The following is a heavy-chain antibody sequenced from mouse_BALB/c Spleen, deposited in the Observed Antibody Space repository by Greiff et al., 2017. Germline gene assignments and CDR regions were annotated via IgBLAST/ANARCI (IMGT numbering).Heavy chain of an antibody. CDR1: GFSLTSYG. CDR3: ARNYYGSSYYAMDY. CDR2: IWSGGST. Sequence: VKLKESGPGLVQPSQSLSITCTVSGFSLTSYGVHWVRQSPGKGLEWLGVIWSGGSTDYNAAFISRLSISKDNSKSQVFFKMNSLQANDTAIYYCARNYYGSSYYAMDYWGEGTSVTVSS. D-gene: IGHD1-1*01. J-gene: IGHJ4*01. V-gene: IGHV2-2*02.